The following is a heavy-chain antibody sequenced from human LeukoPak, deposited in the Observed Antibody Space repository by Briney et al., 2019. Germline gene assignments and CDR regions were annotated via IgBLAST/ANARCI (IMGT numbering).Heavy chain of an antibody. CDR2: ISSSSSYI. D-gene: IGHD6-19*01. CDR1: RFTFSSYN. J-gene: IGHJ3*02. V-gene: IGHV3-21*01. Sequence: GGSLRLSCAASRFTFSSYNMNWVRQAPGKGLEWVSSISSSSSYIYYADSVKGRFTISRDNAKNSLYLQMNSLRAEDTAVYYCAKDRYSSGWGAAFDIWGQGTMVTVSS. CDR3: AKDRYSSGWGAAFDI.